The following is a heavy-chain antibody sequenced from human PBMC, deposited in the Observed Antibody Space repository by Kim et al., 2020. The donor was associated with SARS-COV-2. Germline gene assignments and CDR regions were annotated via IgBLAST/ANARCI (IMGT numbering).Heavy chain of an antibody. CDR3: AKDHESSGWPTFDY. D-gene: IGHD6-19*01. J-gene: IGHJ4*02. Sequence: YADSVKGRFTVARDNAKNKLYLQMDNLRVEDTALYYCAKDHESSGWPTFDYWGQGTQVTVSS. V-gene: IGHV3-23*01.